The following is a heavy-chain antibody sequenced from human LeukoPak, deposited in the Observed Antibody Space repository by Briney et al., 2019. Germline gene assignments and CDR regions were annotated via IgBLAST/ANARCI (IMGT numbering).Heavy chain of an antibody. D-gene: IGHD6-19*01. J-gene: IGHJ4*02. V-gene: IGHV3-30-3*01. CDR2: ISYDGSNK. CDR1: GFTFSSYA. Sequence: GGSLRLSCAASGFTFSSYAMHWVRQAPGKGLVWVAVISYDGSNKYYADSVKGRFTISRDNSKNTLYLQMNSLRAEDTAVYYCARVNKNSSGWYGCLDYWGQGTLVTVSS. CDR3: ARVNKNSSGWYGCLDY.